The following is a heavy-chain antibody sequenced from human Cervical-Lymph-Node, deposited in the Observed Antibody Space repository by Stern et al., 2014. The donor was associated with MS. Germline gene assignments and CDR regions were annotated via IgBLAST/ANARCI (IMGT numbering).Heavy chain of an antibody. CDR3: ARRGGSPRRYAMDV. Sequence: EVQLVESGGDLVQPGGSLRLSCAASGFTFSNYAMNWVRQAPGKGLEWVSVISGSGGGINYADSVKGRFTIPRDNFKKPGDLQIGSLRVDDTAIYFCARRGGSPRRYAMDVWGQGTTVTVSS. CDR2: ISGSGGGI. V-gene: IGHV3-23*04. D-gene: IGHD1-26*01. J-gene: IGHJ6*02. CDR1: GFTFSNYA.